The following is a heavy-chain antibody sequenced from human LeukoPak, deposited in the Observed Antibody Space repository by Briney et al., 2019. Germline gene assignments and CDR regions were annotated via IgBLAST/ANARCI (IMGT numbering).Heavy chain of an antibody. V-gene: IGHV3-11*04. CDR3: ARLDCSGGSCSFDY. CDR1: GFTFSDYY. Sequence: GGSLRLSCAASGFTFSDYYMSWIRQAPGKGLESVSYISSSGSTIYYTDSVKGRFTISRDNAKNSLYLQMNTLRDEDTAVYYCARLDCSGGSCSFDYWGQGTLVTVSS. D-gene: IGHD2-15*01. J-gene: IGHJ4*02. CDR2: ISSSGSTI.